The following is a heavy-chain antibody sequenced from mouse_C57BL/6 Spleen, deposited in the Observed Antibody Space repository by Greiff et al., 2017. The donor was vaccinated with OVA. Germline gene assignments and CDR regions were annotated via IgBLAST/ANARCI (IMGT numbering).Heavy chain of an antibody. V-gene: IGHV3-6*01. CDR3: ARSDSYYWYFDV. CDR2: ISYDGSN. J-gene: IGHJ1*03. Sequence: VQLQQSGPGLVKPSQSLSLTCSVTGYSITSGYYWNWIRQFPGNKLEWMGYISYDGSNNYNPSLKNRISITRDTSKNQFFLKLNSVTTEDTATYYCARSDSYYWYFDVWGTGTTVTVSS. CDR1: GYSITSGYY.